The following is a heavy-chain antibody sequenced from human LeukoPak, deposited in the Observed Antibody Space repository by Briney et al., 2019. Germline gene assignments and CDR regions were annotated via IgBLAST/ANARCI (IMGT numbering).Heavy chain of an antibody. D-gene: IGHD2-15*01. V-gene: IGHV1-46*01. CDR2: INPSGGST. CDR1: GYTFTSYY. CDR3: ARSVAARTYYYYYYMNV. J-gene: IGHJ6*03. Sequence: ASVKVSCKASGYTFTSYYMHWVRQAPGQGLEWMGIINPSGGSTSYAQKFQGRVTMTRDTSISTAYMELSRLRSDDTAVYYCARSVAARTYYYYYYMNVWGKGTTVTVSS.